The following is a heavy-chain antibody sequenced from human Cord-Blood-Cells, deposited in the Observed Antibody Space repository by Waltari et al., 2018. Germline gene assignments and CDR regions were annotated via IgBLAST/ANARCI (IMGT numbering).Heavy chain of an antibody. V-gene: IGHV4-39*01. CDR3: ARGFAFFDY. D-gene: IGHD2-21*01. J-gene: IGHJ4*02. Sequence: QLQLQESGPGLVKPSETLSLTCTVSGGSISSSSYYWGWIRQPPGKGLEWIGSIYYSGSTYSNPALKSRVTISVDTSKNQFSLKLSSVTAADTAVYYCARGFAFFDYWGQGTLVTVSS. CDR2: IYYSGST. CDR1: GGSISSSSYY.